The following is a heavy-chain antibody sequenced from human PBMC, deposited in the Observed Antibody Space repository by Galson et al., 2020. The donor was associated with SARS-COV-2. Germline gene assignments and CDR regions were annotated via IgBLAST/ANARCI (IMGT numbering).Heavy chain of an antibody. J-gene: IGHJ6*02. CDR2: IWYDGSNK. CDR1: GFTFSSYG. Sequence: PGGSLRLSCAASGFTFSSYGMHWVRQAPGKGLEWVAVIWYDGSNKYYADSVKGRFTISRDNSKNTLYLQMNSLRAEDTAVYYCARVASAYYGMDVWGQGTTVTVSS. V-gene: IGHV3-33*01. CDR3: ARVASAYYGMDV.